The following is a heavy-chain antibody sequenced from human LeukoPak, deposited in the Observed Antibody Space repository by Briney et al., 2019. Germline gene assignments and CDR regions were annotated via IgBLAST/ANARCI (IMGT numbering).Heavy chain of an antibody. CDR3: ARVGPLSPGDCFDP. CDR1: GGSISSYY. V-gene: IGHV4-4*07. CDR2: IYTSGST. D-gene: IGHD3-16*02. Sequence: PSETLSLTCTVSGGSISSYYWSWIRQPARKGLEWIGRIYTSGSTNYNPSLKSRVTISVDKSKNQFSLKLSSVTAADTDVYYCARVGPLSPGDCFDPWGQGTLVTVSS. J-gene: IGHJ5*02.